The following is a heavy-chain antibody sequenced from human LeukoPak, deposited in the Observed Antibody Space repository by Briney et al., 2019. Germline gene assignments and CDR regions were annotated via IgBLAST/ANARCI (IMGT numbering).Heavy chain of an antibody. CDR2: IYWDDDK. V-gene: IGHV2-5*02. Sequence: SGPTLVNPTQTLTLTCTFSGLSLRTRGVGVGWIRQPPGEALEWLALIYWDDDKRYSPSLKNRLTITKDTSKNQVVLTMTNMDPVDTATYYCAHIIRGVMNRWGQGTLVTVSS. CDR3: AHIIRGVMNR. J-gene: IGHJ5*02. D-gene: IGHD3-10*01. CDR1: GLSLRTRGVG.